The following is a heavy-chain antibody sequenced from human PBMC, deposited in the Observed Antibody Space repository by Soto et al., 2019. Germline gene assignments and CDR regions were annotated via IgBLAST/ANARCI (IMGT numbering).Heavy chain of an antibody. CDR2: INPDTGST. J-gene: IGHJ4*02. CDR1: GYQFTGSY. V-gene: IGHV1-2*02. Sequence: QVRLVQSGADVQRPGASMNISCQASGYQFTGSYLHWVRRAPGHGLQWMGRINPDTGSTTYAETFQERVTVTTGKSAGPVFFGLGRLTSDETATYYCARQYCSGTSCYWYFDFWGQGTFVSVSS. CDR3: ARQYCSGTSCYWYFDF. D-gene: IGHD2-2*01.